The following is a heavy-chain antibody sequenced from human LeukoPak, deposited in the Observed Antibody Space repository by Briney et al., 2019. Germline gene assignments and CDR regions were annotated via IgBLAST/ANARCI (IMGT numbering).Heavy chain of an antibody. CDR1: GFTFSSYA. CDR3: AKRTPSVGFDY. CDR2: ISGGGGST. D-gene: IGHD2-15*01. Sequence: GGSLRLSCAASGFTFSSYAMTWVRQAPGKGLEWVSDISGGGGSTYYADSVKGRFTISRDNSKNTLYLQINSLRAEDTAVYYCAKRTPSVGFDYWGRGTLVTVSS. J-gene: IGHJ4*02. V-gene: IGHV3-23*01.